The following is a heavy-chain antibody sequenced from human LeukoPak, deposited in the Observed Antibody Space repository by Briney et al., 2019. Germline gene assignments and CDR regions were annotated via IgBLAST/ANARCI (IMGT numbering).Heavy chain of an antibody. V-gene: IGHV3-23*01. J-gene: IGHJ4*02. Sequence: PGGSLRLSCAASGFAFNNAWMNWVRQAPGKGLEWVSSISGGGESTYYADSVKGRFTVSRDNSKNTLYLQINSLRGEDTAVYYCAKGKYSSGGVPDYWGQGTLVTVSS. CDR1: GFAFNNAW. CDR2: ISGGGEST. CDR3: AKGKYSSGGVPDY. D-gene: IGHD6-19*01.